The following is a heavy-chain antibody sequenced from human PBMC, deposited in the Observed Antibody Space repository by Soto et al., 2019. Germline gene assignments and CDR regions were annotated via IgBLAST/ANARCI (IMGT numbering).Heavy chain of an antibody. CDR2: ISGRGGST. CDR1: GFTFSSYA. D-gene: IGHD3-10*01. J-gene: IGHJ4*02. CDR3: AKRNYGSEFDY. Sequence: EVQLLESGGGLVQPGGSLRLSCAASGFTFSSYAMNWVRQAPGRGLGWVSVISGRGGSTYYADSVKGRFTISRDNSKNTLYRQMNSLRADDTAVYYCAKRNYGSEFDYWGQGTLVIVSS. V-gene: IGHV3-23*01.